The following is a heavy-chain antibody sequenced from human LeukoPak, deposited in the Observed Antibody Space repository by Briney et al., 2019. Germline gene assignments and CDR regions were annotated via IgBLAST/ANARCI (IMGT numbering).Heavy chain of an antibody. Sequence: SETLSLTCAVYGGSLSGHYWNWIRQPPGKGLEGIGEINHSGCTNYSPSLKSPVTISVDTSKNQFSLRLSSLTAADTAVYYCAREYYYDSNGYYSRYYYYGMDVWGQGTTVTVSS. D-gene: IGHD3-22*01. V-gene: IGHV4-34*01. J-gene: IGHJ6*02. CDR2: INHSGCT. CDR3: AREYYYDSNGYYSRYYYYGMDV. CDR1: GGSLSGHY.